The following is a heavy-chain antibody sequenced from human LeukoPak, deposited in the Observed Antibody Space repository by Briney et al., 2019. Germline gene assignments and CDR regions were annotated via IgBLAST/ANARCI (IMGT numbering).Heavy chain of an antibody. Sequence: PGGSLRLSCAASGFTFSSYGMHWVRQAPGKGLEWVAVIWYDGSNKYYADSVKGRFTISRDNSKNTLYLQMNSLRAEDTAVYYCARGEIYYDYVWGSYRLDYWGQGTLVTVSS. J-gene: IGHJ4*02. CDR1: GFTFSSYG. CDR3: ARGEIYYDYVWGSYRLDY. CDR2: IWYDGSNK. D-gene: IGHD3-16*02. V-gene: IGHV3-33*01.